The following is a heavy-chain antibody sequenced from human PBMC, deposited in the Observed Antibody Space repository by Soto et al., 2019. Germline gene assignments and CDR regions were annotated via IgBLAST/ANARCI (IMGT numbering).Heavy chain of an antibody. V-gene: IGHV1-46*01. D-gene: IGHD6-13*01. CDR3: ARRGIEAAVEADFDY. CDR2: INPSGGIT. Sequence: ASVKVSCKASGYTFTSYYMHWVRQAPGQGLEWMGIINPSGGITSYAQKFQGRVTMTRDTSTSTVYMELSSLRSADTAVYYCARRGIEAAVEADFDYWGQGTLVTVSS. J-gene: IGHJ4*02. CDR1: GYTFTSYY.